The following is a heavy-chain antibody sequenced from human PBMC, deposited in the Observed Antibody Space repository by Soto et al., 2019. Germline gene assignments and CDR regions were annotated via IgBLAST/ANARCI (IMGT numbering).Heavy chain of an antibody. D-gene: IGHD2-2*02. Sequence: SETLSLTCTVSGGSVSSGSYYWSWIRQPPGKGLEWIGYIYYSGSTNYTPSLKSRVTISVDTSKNQFSLKLSSVTAADTAVYYCARGTYCSSTSCYRPYYYYGMDVWGQGTTVTVSS. CDR2: IYYSGST. CDR1: GGSVSSGSYY. CDR3: ARGTYCSSTSCYRPYYYYGMDV. J-gene: IGHJ6*02. V-gene: IGHV4-61*01.